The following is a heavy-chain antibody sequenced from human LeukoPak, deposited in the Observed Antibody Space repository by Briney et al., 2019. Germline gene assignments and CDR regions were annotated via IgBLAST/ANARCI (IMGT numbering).Heavy chain of an antibody. D-gene: IGHD3-10*02. CDR3: AIDLHYYVAMDV. J-gene: IGHJ6*02. CDR2: IIPIFGTA. V-gene: IGHV1-69*13. Sequence: GASVKVSCKASGGTFSSYAISWVRQAPGQGLEWMGGIIPIFGTANYAQKFQGRVTITADESTSTAYMELSSLRSEDTAVYYCAIDLHYYVAMDVWGQGTTVTVSS. CDR1: GGTFSSYA.